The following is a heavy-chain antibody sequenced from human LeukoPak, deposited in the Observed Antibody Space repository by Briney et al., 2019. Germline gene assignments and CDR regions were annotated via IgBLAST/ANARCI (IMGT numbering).Heavy chain of an antibody. D-gene: IGHD4-17*01. V-gene: IGHV1-8*02. CDR2: MNPNSGNT. CDR3: ARSVTTDDY. CDR1: GYTFTSYG. Sequence: GASVKVSCKASGYTFTSYGISWVRQAPGQGLEWMGWMNPNSGNTGYAQKFQGRVTMTRNTSISTAYMELSSLRSEDTAVYYCARSVTTDDYWGQGTLVTVSS. J-gene: IGHJ4*02.